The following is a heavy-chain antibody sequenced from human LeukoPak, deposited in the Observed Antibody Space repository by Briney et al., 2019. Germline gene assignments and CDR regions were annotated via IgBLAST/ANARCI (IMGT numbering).Heavy chain of an antibody. V-gene: IGHV7-4-1*02. D-gene: IGHD3-9*01. CDR3: ARDGKVLRYFDCLFTPLFDY. CDR2: INTNTGNP. CDR1: GYTFTSYA. Sequence: GASVKVSGKASGYTFTSYAMNWVRQAPGQGLEWMGWINTNTGNPTYAQGFTGRFVFSLDTSVSTAYLQISSLKAEDTAVYYCARDGKVLRYFDCLFTPLFDYWGQGTLVTVSS. J-gene: IGHJ4*02.